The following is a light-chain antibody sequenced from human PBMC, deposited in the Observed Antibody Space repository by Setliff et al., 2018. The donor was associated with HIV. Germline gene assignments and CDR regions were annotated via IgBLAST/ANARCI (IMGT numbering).Light chain of an antibody. V-gene: IGLV2-14*03. CDR3: CSYPSRLTYV. CDR2: DVT. J-gene: IGLJ1*01. CDR1: SSDVGSYNF. Sequence: QSVLTQPASVSGSPGQSITLSCTGTSSDVGSYNFVSWYQQHPGRAPKLMIYDVTKRPSGVSDRFSGSKSGNTASLTISGLQTEAEADYYCCSYPSRLTYVFVTGT.